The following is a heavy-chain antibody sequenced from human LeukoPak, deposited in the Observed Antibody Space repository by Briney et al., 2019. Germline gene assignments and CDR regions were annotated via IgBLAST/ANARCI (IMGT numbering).Heavy chain of an antibody. Sequence: SETLSLTCTVSGGSISSGDYYWSWIRQPPGKGLEWIGYIYYSGSTNYNPSLKSRVTISVDTSKNQFSLKLSSVTAADTAVYYCARHLSYYYDSSGYYYAFDIWGQGTMVTVSS. CDR3: ARHLSYYYDSSGYYYAFDI. CDR2: IYYSGST. CDR1: GGSISSGDYY. J-gene: IGHJ3*02. D-gene: IGHD3-22*01. V-gene: IGHV4-61*08.